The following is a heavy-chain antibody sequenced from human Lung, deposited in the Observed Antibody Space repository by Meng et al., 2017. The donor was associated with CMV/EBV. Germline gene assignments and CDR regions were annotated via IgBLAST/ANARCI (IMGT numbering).Heavy chain of an antibody. D-gene: IGHD1-14*01. J-gene: IGHJ5*02. CDR3: ARRPPALTGNWFDP. CDR1: GGSISSTSDY. Sequence: SXTLSLXCSVSGGSISSTSDYWGWIRQPPGKGLEWIGSIYYSGTTYYNPSLKSRVTVSVDTSKNHLSLTLSAVTAADTAVYYCARRPPALTGNWFDPWGQGTRGT. V-gene: IGHV4-39*02. CDR2: IYYSGTT.